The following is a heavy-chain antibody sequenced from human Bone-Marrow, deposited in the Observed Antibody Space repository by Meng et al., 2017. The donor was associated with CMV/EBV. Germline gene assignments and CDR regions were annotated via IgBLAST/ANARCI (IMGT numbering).Heavy chain of an antibody. CDR1: GFTFSSYS. Sequence: GESLKISCAASGFTFSSYSMNWVRQAPGKGLEWVSSISSSSSYIYYADSVKGRFTISRDNAKNSLYLQMNSLRAEDTAVYYCARLWGTAFAYWGQGHLVNVSS. J-gene: IGHJ4*02. V-gene: IGHV3-21*01. CDR3: ARLWGTAFAY. CDR2: ISSSSSYI. D-gene: IGHD3-16*01.